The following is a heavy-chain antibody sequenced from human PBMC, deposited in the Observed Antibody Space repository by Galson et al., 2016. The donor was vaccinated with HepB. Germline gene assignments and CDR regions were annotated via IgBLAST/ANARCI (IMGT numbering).Heavy chain of an antibody. CDR1: GFSLSTRGVG. CDR3: ACAYCGGDCLSYNILYQYGLDV. D-gene: IGHD2-21*01. CDR2: IYWDDDK. Sequence: PALVKPTQTLTLTCTFSGFSLSTRGVGVGWIRQPPGEALEWLTLIYWDDDKRYNPSLKSRLTVTKDTSKSQVVLTMTNVDPVDTATYYCACAYCGGDCLSYNILYQYGLDVWGQGTTVTVSS. V-gene: IGHV2-5*02. J-gene: IGHJ6*02.